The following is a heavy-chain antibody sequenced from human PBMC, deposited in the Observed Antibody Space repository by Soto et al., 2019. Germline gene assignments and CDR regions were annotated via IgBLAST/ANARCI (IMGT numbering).Heavy chain of an antibody. J-gene: IGHJ6*02. Sequence: PWQTQSVPYTVCGGYISGYFWSWIRQPTGKGLEWIGYIYYSGSAKYNPSLKSRVTISVDTSKNQFSLKLSSVTAADTAVYYCARDRQYTGDGASLDGMDVWGHGTTVTVCS. CDR3: ARDRQYTGDGASLDGMDV. V-gene: IGHV4-59*01. CDR1: GGYISGYF. CDR2: IYYSGSA. D-gene: IGHD2-8*02.